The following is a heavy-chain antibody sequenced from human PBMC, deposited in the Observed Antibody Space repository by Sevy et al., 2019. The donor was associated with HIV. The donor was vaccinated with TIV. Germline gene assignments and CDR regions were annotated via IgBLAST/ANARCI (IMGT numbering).Heavy chain of an antibody. Sequence: SETLSLTCTVSGGSVSSGSYYWSWIRQPPGKGLEWIGYIYYSGSTNYNPSLKSRVTISVDTSKNQFSLKLSSVTAAETAVYYCASVYSSSWYAHYYYGMDVWGQGTTVTVSS. D-gene: IGHD6-13*01. V-gene: IGHV4-61*01. CDR1: GGSVSSGSYY. CDR2: IYYSGST. J-gene: IGHJ6*02. CDR3: ASVYSSSWYAHYYYGMDV.